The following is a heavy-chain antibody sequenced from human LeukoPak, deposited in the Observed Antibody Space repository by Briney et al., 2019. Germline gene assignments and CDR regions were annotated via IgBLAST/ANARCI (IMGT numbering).Heavy chain of an antibody. Sequence: ASVKVSCKASGYTFTSYDINWVRQATGQGLEWMGWMNPNSGNTGYAQKFQGRVTMTRNTSISTAHMELSSLRSEDTAVYYCARIYGGNQGGFYYFDYWGQGTLVTISS. CDR3: ARIYGGNQGGFYYFDY. CDR2: MNPNSGNT. V-gene: IGHV1-8*01. J-gene: IGHJ4*02. CDR1: GYTFTSYD. D-gene: IGHD4-23*01.